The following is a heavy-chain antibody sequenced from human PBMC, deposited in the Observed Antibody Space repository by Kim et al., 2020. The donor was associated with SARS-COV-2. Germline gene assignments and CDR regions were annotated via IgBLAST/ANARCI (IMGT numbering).Heavy chain of an antibody. V-gene: IGHV3-74*01. J-gene: IGHJ3*02. CDR2: INSDGSST. Sequence: GGSLRLSCAASGFTFSSYWMHWVRQAPGKGLVWVSRINSDGSSTSYADSVKGRFTISRDNAKNTLYLQMNSLRAEDTAVYYCASRDGYNSDAFDIWGQGTMVTVSS. D-gene: IGHD5-12*01. CDR3: ASRDGYNSDAFDI. CDR1: GFTFSSYW.